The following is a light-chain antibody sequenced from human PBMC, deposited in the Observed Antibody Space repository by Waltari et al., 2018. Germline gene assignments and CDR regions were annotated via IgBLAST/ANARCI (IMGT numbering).Light chain of an antibody. CDR1: QSISTW. V-gene: IGKV1-5*03. Sequence: DIQMTQSPATLSASVADTVSLTCRASQSISTWLAWYQQKPGKSPNLLIYESSSLESGVPSRFSGSGSGTEFTLTISGLQPDDFATYYGQQYNSFPITVGPGTRLEIK. CDR3: QQYNSFPIT. J-gene: IGKJ5*01. CDR2: ESS.